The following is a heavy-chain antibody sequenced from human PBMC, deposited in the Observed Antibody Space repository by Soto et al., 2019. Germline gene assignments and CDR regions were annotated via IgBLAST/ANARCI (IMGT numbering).Heavy chain of an antibody. Sequence: KASETLSLTCTVSGGSVSSGSYYWSWIRQPPGKGLEWIGYIYYSGSTNYNPSLKSRVTISVDTSKNQFSLKLSSVTAADTAVYYCARAVPRGGWFDPWGQGTLVTVSS. V-gene: IGHV4-61*01. D-gene: IGHD2-2*01. CDR2: IYYSGST. CDR3: ARAVPRGGWFDP. CDR1: GGSVSSGSYY. J-gene: IGHJ5*02.